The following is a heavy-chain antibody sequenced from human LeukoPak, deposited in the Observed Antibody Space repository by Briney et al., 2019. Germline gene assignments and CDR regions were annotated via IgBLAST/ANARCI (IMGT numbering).Heavy chain of an antibody. J-gene: IGHJ3*02. CDR3: ARDPVGGAFDI. CDR2: IYTSGST. Sequence: PSQTLSLTCTISGGSISSYYCSWIRQPAGKGLEWIGRIYTSGSTNYNPTLKSRVTMSVDTSKNQFSLNLRSVTAADTAIYYCARDPVGGAFDIWGQGTMVTVSS. CDR1: GGSISSYY. V-gene: IGHV4-4*07.